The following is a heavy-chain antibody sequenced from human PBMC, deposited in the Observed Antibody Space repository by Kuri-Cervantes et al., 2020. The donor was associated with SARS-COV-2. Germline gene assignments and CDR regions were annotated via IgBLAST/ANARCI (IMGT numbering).Heavy chain of an antibody. D-gene: IGHD7-27*01. Sequence: LSLTCAASGFSFINAWMSWVRQAPGKGLEWVGRVTGKTDGGTTDYAAPVKGRFTISRDDSKNTLYLQMNSLKTEDTAVYYCTTRDLGFYYYGMDVWGQGTTVTVSS. CDR3: TTRDLGFYYYGMDV. J-gene: IGHJ6*02. V-gene: IGHV3-15*01. CDR1: GFSFINAW. CDR2: VTGKTDGGTT.